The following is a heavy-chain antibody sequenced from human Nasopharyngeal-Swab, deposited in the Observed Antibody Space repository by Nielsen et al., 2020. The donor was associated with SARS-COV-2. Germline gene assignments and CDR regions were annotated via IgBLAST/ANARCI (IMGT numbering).Heavy chain of an antibody. CDR2: MYTSGST. Sequence: SETLSLTCTVSGGSISSGSYYWSWIRQPAGKGLEWIGRMYTSGSTTYNPSLKSRVTISVDTSKNQLSLKLSSVTAADTAVYYCARGQATGLVVVTSSGYFDLWGRGTLVTVPS. V-gene: IGHV4-61*02. D-gene: IGHD2-21*02. CDR1: GGSISSGSYY. CDR3: ARGQATGLVVVTSSGYFDL. J-gene: IGHJ2*01.